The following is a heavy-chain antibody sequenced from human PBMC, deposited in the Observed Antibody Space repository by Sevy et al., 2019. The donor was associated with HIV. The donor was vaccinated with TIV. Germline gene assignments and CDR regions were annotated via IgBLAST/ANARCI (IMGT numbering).Heavy chain of an antibody. J-gene: IGHJ3*02. D-gene: IGHD1-26*01. CDR1: GGSISSSSYY. CDR2: IYYSGSP. V-gene: IGHV4-39*01. Sequence: SETLSLTCTVSGGSISSSSYYWGWIRQPPGKGLEWIGSIYYSGSPYYNPSLKSRVTISVDTSKNQFSLKLSSVTAADTAVYYCARHRGIVGATTSPFDIWGQGTMVTVSS. CDR3: ARHRGIVGATTSPFDI.